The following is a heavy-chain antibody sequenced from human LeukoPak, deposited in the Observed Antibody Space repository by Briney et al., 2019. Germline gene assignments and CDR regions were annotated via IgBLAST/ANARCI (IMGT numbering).Heavy chain of an antibody. Sequence: PGGSLRLSWAAPGFIFDNYAIHWVRQAPGKGLEWVSLISGDGGSTFYADSVRGRFTISRDNTRKSLSLQMSSLRSEDTALYYCARESETSGWYDYWGQGTLVTVSS. CDR3: ARESETSGWYDY. V-gene: IGHV3-43*02. J-gene: IGHJ4*02. CDR1: GFIFDNYA. CDR2: ISGDGGST. D-gene: IGHD6-19*01.